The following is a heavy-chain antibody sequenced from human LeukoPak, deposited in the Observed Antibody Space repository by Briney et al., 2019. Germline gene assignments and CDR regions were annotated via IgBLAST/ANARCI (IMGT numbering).Heavy chain of an antibody. CDR1: GYTFTSYY. CDR3: ARGEFEAFYYDSSGYYYFDY. D-gene: IGHD3-22*01. CDR2: INPSGGST. Sequence: ASVKVSCKASGYTFTSYYMHWVRQAPGQGLEWMGIINPSGGSTSYAQKFQGRVTMTRDTSTSTVYMELSSLRSEDTAVYYCARGEFEAFYYDSSGYYYFDYWGQGTLVTVSS. J-gene: IGHJ4*02. V-gene: IGHV1-46*01.